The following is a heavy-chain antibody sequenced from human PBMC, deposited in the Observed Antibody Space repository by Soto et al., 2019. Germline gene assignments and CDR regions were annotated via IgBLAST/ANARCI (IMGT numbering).Heavy chain of an antibody. CDR1: GGSISSYY. D-gene: IGHD3-16*01. Sequence: SETLSLTCTVSGGSISSYYLSWIRQPPGKGLEWIGYIYYRGSTNYNPSLKSRVTISVDTSKNQFSLKLSSVTAADTAVYYCARVLFGSNCWFDPWGQGTLVTVSS. V-gene: IGHV4-59*01. J-gene: IGHJ5*02. CDR3: ARVLFGSNCWFDP. CDR2: IYYRGST.